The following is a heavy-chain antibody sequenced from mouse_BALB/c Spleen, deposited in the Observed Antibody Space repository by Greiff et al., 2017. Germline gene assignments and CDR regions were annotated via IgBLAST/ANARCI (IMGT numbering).Heavy chain of an antibody. CDR1: GYTFTDYN. CDR2: IYPYNGGT. CDR3: ARGITTVDY. V-gene: IGHV1S29*02. Sequence: VQLKESGPELVKPGASVKISCKASGYTFTDYNMHWVKQSHGKSLEWIGYIYPYNGGTGYNQKFKSKATLTVDNSSSTAYMELRSLTSEDSAVYYCARGITTVDYWGQGTTLTVSS. J-gene: IGHJ2*01. D-gene: IGHD2-4*01.